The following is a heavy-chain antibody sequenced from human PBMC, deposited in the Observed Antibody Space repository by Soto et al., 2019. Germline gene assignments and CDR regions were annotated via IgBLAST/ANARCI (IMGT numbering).Heavy chain of an antibody. CDR1: YYTFTNFA. CDR2: ISPYSGNT. J-gene: IGHJ5*01. V-gene: IGHV1-18*04. CDR3: ATGEGNYLAF. Sequence: QVQLVQSGAEVKKPGASVKVSCKAYYYTFTNFALSWVRQAPGQGLEWMGWISPYSGNTNYAQKIQGRVTRTIDASTSTAYMELRSLRSDDTAVYYYATGEGNYLAFWGHGALFTVSS. D-gene: IGHD3-16*01.